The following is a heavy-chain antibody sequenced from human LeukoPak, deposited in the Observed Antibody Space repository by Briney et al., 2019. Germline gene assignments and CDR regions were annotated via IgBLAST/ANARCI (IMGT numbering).Heavy chain of an antibody. CDR1: GFTFSSYA. V-gene: IGHV3-23*01. CDR2: ISGSGGST. J-gene: IGHJ4*02. CDR3: AVSVAGYEFSFDY. Sequence: GGPLRLSCAASGFTFSSYAMSWVRQAPGKGLEWVSAISGSGGSTYYADSVKGRFTISRDNSKNTLYLQMNSLRAEDTAVYYCAVSVAGYEFSFDYWGQGTLVTVSS. D-gene: IGHD6-19*01.